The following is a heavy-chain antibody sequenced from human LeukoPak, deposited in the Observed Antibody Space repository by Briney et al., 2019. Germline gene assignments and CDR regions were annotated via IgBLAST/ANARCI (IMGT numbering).Heavy chain of an antibody. CDR3: AREGGSGSEKYFNF. CDR2: MSGLSGNT. D-gene: IGHD1-26*01. J-gene: IGHJ4*02. V-gene: IGHV3-23*01. CDR1: GITFSSYA. Sequence: PGGSLRLSCTASGITFSSYAMTWVRQAPGKGLEWVSMSGLSGNTYYADSVKGRFTISRDNSKNTLYLQMNNLRVEDTAVYYCAREGGSGSEKYFNFWGQGTLVTVSS.